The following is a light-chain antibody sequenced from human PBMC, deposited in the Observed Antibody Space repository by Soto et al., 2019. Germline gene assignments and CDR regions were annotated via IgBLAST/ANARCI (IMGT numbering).Light chain of an antibody. CDR2: EGS. V-gene: IGLV2-23*01. CDR3: CSYAANLRV. J-gene: IGLJ1*01. CDR1: SSDVGSYNL. Sequence: QSALTQPASVSGSPGQSITISCTGTSSDVGSYNLVSWYQQHPGKAPKLMIYEGSKRPSGVSNRFSGSKSGNTASLTISRLQAEDEADYYCCSYAANLRVFGTGTKVTVL.